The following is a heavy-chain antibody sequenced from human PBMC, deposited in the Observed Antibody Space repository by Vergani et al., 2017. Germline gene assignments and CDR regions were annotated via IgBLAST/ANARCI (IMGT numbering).Heavy chain of an antibody. D-gene: IGHD2-15*01. CDR3: ARVVVAASYSYGMDV. CDR1: GFTFDDYA. V-gene: IGHV3-9*01. Sequence: EVQLVESGGGLVQPGRSLRLSCAASGFTFDDYAMHWVRQAPGKGLEWVSGISWNSGSTGYADSVKGRFTISRDNAKNSLYLQMNSLRAEDTALYYCARVVVAASYSYGMDVWGQGTTVTVSS. J-gene: IGHJ6*02. CDR2: ISWNSGST.